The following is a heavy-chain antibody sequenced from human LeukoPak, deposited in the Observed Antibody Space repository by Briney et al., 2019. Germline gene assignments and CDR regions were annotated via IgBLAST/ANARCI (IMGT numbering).Heavy chain of an antibody. V-gene: IGHV3-53*01. CDR1: GFTVSSNY. D-gene: IGHD5-18*01. Sequence: GGSLRLSCAASGFTVSSNYMSWVRQAPGKGLEWVSVIYSGGSTYYADSVKGRFTISRDNSKNTLYLQMNSLRAEDTAVYYCARGGGYSYGYDAFDIWGQGTMVTVSS. CDR3: ARGGGYSYGYDAFDI. CDR2: IYSGGST. J-gene: IGHJ3*02.